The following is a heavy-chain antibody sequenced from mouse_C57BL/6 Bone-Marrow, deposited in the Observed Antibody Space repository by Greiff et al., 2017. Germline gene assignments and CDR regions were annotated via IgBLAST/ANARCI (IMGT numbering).Heavy chain of an antibody. CDR2: IFPGSGST. V-gene: IGHV1-75*01. J-gene: IGHJ1*03. Sequence: QVQLKQSGPELVKPGASVKISCKASGYTFTDYYINWVKQRPGQGLEWIGWIFPGSGSTYYNEKFKGKATLTVDKSSSTAYMLRSSLTSEDSAVYFCARSPPSTGWYFDVWGTGTTVTVSS. CDR3: ARSPPSTGWYFDV. CDR1: GYTFTDYY. D-gene: IGHD1-1*01.